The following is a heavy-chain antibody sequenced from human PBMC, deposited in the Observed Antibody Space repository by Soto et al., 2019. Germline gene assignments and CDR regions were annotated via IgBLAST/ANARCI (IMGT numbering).Heavy chain of an antibody. Sequence: ASVKVSCKASGYTFTSYAMHWVRQAPGQRLEWMGWINAGNGDTKYSQKFQGRVSITRDTSATTAYMELSSLTSEDTAVYYCARDQWLVLGGDYWGQGTPVTVSS. CDR2: INAGNGDT. V-gene: IGHV1-3*01. CDR1: GYTFTSYA. J-gene: IGHJ4*02. D-gene: IGHD6-19*01. CDR3: ARDQWLVLGGDY.